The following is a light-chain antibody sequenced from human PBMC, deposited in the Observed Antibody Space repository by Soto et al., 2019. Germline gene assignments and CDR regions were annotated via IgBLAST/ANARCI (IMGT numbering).Light chain of an antibody. V-gene: IGKV1-27*01. CDR3: QKYDRAPFT. CDR1: QGISNY. Sequence: DIQMTQSPSSLSAYLGDRVTITCRASQGISNYLAWYQQKPGRLPKLLLFGASTLQSGVPARLSGSGSGTLFTLTINGLLPEDVATYYCQKYDRAPFTFGPGIKVDFK. J-gene: IGKJ3*01. CDR2: GAS.